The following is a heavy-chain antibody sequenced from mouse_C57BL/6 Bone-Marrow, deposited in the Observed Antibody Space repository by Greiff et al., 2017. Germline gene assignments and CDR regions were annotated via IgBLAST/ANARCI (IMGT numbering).Heavy chain of an antibody. CDR2: IFPGSGRT. V-gene: IGHV1-75*01. D-gene: IGHD1-1*01. CDR3: APLYGSSYSDV. J-gene: IGHJ1*03. CDR1: GYTFTDYY. Sequence: VQLLESGPELVKPGASVKISCKASGYTFTDYYINWVKQRPGQGLEWIGWIFPGSGRTYYNEKFKGKATLTIDKSSSTAYMLLSSLTFEDSAVYFCAPLYGSSYSDVWGTGTTVTVSS.